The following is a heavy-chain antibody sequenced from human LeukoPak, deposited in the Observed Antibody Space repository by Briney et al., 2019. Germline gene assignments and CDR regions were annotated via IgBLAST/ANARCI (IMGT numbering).Heavy chain of an antibody. V-gene: IGHV3-48*03. J-gene: IGHJ4*02. CDR3: ARARRVVVAAYYFDY. CDR2: ISSSGSTI. D-gene: IGHD2-15*01. Sequence: GGSLRLSCAASGFTFSSYEMNWVRQAPGKGLEWVSYISSSGSTIYYADSVKGRFTISRDNAKNSLYLQMNSLRAEDTAVYYCARARRVVVAAYYFDYWGQGTLVTVSS. CDR1: GFTFSSYE.